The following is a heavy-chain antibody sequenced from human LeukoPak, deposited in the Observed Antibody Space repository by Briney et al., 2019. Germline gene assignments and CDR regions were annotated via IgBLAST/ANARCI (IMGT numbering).Heavy chain of an antibody. Sequence: GRSLRLSCAASGFTFSSYGMHWVRQAPGKGLEWVAVISYDGSNKYYADSVKGRFTISRDNAKNTLYLQMNSLRAEDTAVYYCAGYASSGRRDAFGIWGQGTMVTVSS. D-gene: IGHD3-22*01. V-gene: IGHV3-30*03. J-gene: IGHJ3*02. CDR1: GFTFSSYG. CDR3: AGYASSGRRDAFGI. CDR2: ISYDGSNK.